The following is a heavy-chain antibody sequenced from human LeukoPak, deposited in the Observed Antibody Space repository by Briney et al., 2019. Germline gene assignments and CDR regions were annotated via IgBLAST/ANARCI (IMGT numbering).Heavy chain of an antibody. J-gene: IGHJ4*02. CDR3: ARVEYDSSGYYFDY. V-gene: IGHV3-21*01. CDR1: GFTFSSYS. Sequence: GGSLRLSCAASGFTFSSYSMNWVRQAPGKGLEWVSSISSSSSYIYYADSVEGRFTTSRDNAKNSLYLQMNSLRAEDTVVYYCARVEYDSSGYYFDYWGQGTLVTVSS. CDR2: ISSSSSYI. D-gene: IGHD3-22*01.